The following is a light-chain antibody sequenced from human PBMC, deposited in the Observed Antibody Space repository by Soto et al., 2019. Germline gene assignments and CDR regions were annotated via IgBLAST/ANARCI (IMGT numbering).Light chain of an antibody. J-gene: IGKJ1*01. CDR1: QTISRY. Sequence: DIQMTQSPSSLSSSVGDRVTITCRASQTISRYLNWYQQRPGKAPNLLIYSASSLQSGVPSRFSGSGSGTKFTLTIASLQPDDFATYYCQQYETFSGTFGPGTKVDIK. V-gene: IGKV1-39*01. CDR3: QQYETFSGT. CDR2: SAS.